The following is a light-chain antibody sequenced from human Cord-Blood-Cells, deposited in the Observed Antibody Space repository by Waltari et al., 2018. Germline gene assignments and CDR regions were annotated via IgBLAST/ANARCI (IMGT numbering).Light chain of an antibody. J-gene: IGKJ3*01. V-gene: IGKV1-39*01. CDR1: QSISSY. CDR3: QQSYSTPLT. Sequence: DIQMTQSPSSLSASVGDCVTITCRASQSISSYLHWYQQKPGKAPKLLIYAASSLQSGVPSRFSGSGSGTDFTLTISSLQPEDCATYYCQQSYSTPLTFGPGTKVDIK. CDR2: AAS.